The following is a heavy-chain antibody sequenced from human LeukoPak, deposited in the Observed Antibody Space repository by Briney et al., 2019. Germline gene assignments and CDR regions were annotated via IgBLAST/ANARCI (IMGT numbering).Heavy chain of an antibody. J-gene: IGHJ6*02. CDR1: GGTFSSYA. D-gene: IGHD2-15*01. CDR2: TIPIFGTA. V-gene: IGHV1-69*13. Sequence: SVKVSCKASGGTFSSYAISWVRQAPGQGLEWMGGTIPIFGTANYAQKFQGRVTITADESTSTAYMELSSLRSEDTAVYYCARDSCSGGSCYGGMDVWGQGTTVTVSS. CDR3: ARDSCSGGSCYGGMDV.